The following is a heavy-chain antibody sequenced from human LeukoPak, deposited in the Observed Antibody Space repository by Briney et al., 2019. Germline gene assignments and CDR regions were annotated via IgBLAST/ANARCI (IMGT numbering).Heavy chain of an antibody. D-gene: IGHD2-2*01. CDR1: SGSISSYY. CDR2: IYYSGST. Sequence: SETLSLTCTVSSGSISSYYWSWIRQPPGKAVEWIGYIYYSGSTNYNPSLKSRVTISVDTSKNQFSLKLSSVTAADTAVYYCARGGHCSSTSCSAPRSSARLYGMDVWGQGTTVTVSS. V-gene: IGHV4-59*08. J-gene: IGHJ6*02. CDR3: ARGGHCSSTSCSAPRSSARLYGMDV.